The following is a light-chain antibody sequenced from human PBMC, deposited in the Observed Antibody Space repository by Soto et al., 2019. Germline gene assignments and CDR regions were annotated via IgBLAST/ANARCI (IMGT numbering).Light chain of an antibody. CDR1: SIDIAPYNY. CDR3: SSYTSSTNYV. J-gene: IGLJ1*01. V-gene: IGLV2-14*01. Sequence: QSLLSQPASVSGSPGHSLTISCTGTSIDIAPYNYVSWYQQHPGKAPKLIIYEVSYRPSGISNRFSGSKSGNTASLTISGLQAEEEADYYCSSYTSSTNYVFGTGTKVTVL. CDR2: EVS.